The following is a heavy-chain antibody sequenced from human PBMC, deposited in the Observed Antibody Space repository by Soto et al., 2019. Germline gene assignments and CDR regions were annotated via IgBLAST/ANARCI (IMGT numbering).Heavy chain of an antibody. J-gene: IGHJ4*02. CDR2: INHSGST. V-gene: IGHV4-34*01. Sequence: PSENLSLTCAVYGGSFSGYYWSWIRQPPGKGLEWIGNINHSGSTNYNPSLKSRVTISIDTSKDQFSLKLKSVTAADTALYFCARQRTSVVTQPYFDVWGPGSLVTVSS. D-gene: IGHD2-21*02. CDR3: ARQRTSVVTQPYFDV. CDR1: GGSFSGYY.